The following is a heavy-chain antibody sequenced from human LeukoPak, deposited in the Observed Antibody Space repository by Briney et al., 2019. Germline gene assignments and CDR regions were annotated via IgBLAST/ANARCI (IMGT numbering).Heavy chain of an antibody. J-gene: IGHJ4*02. D-gene: IGHD3-22*01. CDR3: ARGAYYYED. Sequence: GGSLRLSCAASGFTFSSHSMNWVRQAPGKGLEWVSYISSSSSTIYYADSVKGRFTISRDNAKNSLYLQMNSLRAEDTAVCYCARGAYYYEDWGQGTLVTVSS. CDR2: ISSSSSTI. CDR1: GFTFSSHS. V-gene: IGHV3-48*01.